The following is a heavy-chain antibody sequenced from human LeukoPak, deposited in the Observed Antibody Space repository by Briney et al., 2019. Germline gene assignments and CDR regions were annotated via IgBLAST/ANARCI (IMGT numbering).Heavy chain of an antibody. J-gene: IGHJ4*02. CDR3: ARTTGNYGYYFDY. CDR1: GGSINYYY. CDR2: IYYRGST. V-gene: IGHV4-59*01. D-gene: IGHD1-7*01. Sequence: KTSETLSLTCTVSGGSINYYYWSWIRQPPGKGLEWIGYIYYRGSTNYNPSLNRRVPISVDTSKNQFSLKPTSVTAADTAVYYCARTTGNYGYYFDYWGQGTLVTVSS.